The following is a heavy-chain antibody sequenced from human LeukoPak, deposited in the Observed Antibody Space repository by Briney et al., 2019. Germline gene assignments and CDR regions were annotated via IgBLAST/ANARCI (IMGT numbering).Heavy chain of an antibody. J-gene: IGHJ3*02. CDR1: GYTFTGYY. Sequence: ASVKVSCKASGYTFTGYYVHWVRQAPGQGLEWMGWTNPNSGGTNFARKFQGRVTVTRDTSISTAYMEVSRLTSDDTAVYYCARTGHTDAFDIWGQGTMVTVSS. D-gene: IGHD2-21*01. V-gene: IGHV1-2*02. CDR3: ARTGHTDAFDI. CDR2: TNPNSGGT.